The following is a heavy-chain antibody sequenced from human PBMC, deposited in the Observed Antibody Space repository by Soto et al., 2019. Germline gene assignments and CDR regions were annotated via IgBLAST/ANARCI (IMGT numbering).Heavy chain of an antibody. D-gene: IGHD3-10*01. CDR1: GYTFTSYA. V-gene: IGHV1-3*01. CDR3: ARQRGRGIRGWFDP. Sequence: ASVKVSCKASGYTFTSYAMHWVRQAPGQRLEWMGWINAGNGNTKHSQKFQGRVTISVDTSKNQFSLKLSSVTAADTAVYYCARQRGRGIRGWFDPWGQGTLVTVSS. CDR2: INAGNGNT. J-gene: IGHJ5*02.